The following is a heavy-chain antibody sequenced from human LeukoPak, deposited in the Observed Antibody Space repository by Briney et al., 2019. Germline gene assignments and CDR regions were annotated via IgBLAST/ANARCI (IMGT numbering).Heavy chain of an antibody. J-gene: IGHJ6*04. V-gene: IGHV1-24*01. CDR2: FDPGDGET. CDR3: ATETSLGYCSSTSCYTAGLKDV. Sequence: ASVKVSCKVSGYTLTELSMHWVRQAPGKGLEWMGGFDPGDGETIYAQKFEGRVTMTEDTSTDTAYMELSSLRSEDTAVYYCATETSLGYCSSTSCYTAGLKDVWGKGTTVTVSS. CDR1: GYTLTELS. D-gene: IGHD2-2*02.